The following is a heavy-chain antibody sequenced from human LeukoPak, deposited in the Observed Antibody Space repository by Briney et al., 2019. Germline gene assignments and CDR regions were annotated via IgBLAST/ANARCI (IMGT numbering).Heavy chain of an antibody. D-gene: IGHD3-16*01. CDR1: GFTFSSYS. J-gene: IGHJ5*02. Sequence: PGGSLRLSCAASGFTFSSYSMNWVRQAPGKGLEWVSSISSSSSYIYYADSVKGRFTISRDNAKNSLYLQMNSLRAEDTAVYYCARDLLSSLGWFDPWGQGTPVTVSS. V-gene: IGHV3-21*01. CDR2: ISSSSSYI. CDR3: ARDLLSSLGWFDP.